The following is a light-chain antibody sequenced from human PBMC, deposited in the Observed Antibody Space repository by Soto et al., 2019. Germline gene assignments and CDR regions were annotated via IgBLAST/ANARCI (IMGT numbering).Light chain of an antibody. CDR2: SNN. J-gene: IGLJ2*01. CDR1: SSNIGSNT. Sequence: QSVLTQPPSASGTPGQRVTISCSGSSSNIGSNTVNWYHQLRGTAPKLLIYSNNQRPSGVPDRFSGSKSGTSASLASSGLQAEDEDDYFCAVWDDSLNGVVFGGGTQRTVL. CDR3: AVWDDSLNGVV. V-gene: IGLV1-44*01.